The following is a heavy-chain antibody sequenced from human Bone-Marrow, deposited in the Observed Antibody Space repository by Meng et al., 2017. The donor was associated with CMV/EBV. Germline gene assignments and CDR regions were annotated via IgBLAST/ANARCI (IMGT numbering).Heavy chain of an antibody. CDR2: IYWDGDK. V-gene: IGHV2-5*02. Sequence: QLTLKESGPALLKPTQTLTLTCTFSGFSLNSNGMGVGWIRQPPGKALEWLALIYWDGDKRYSPSLKSRLTITKDTSNNQVVLTMTNMGPVDTATYFCAHRPTEGLFDYWGQGTLVTVFS. CDR3: AHRPTEGLFDY. CDR1: GFSLNSNGMG. J-gene: IGHJ4*02.